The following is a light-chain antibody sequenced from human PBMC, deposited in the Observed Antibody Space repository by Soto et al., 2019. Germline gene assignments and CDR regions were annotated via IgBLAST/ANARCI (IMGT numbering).Light chain of an antibody. CDR2: EVT. J-gene: IGLJ1*01. CDR3: SSFAGTNSFV. Sequence: VLTQPPSASGSPGQSVTISCTGTTSDIGAYNNVSWYQQRPGKAPKLIIYEVTRRPSGVPDRIFGSKSYTTASLTVSGLQAEDEADYYCSSFAGTNSFVFGTGTKVTVL. CDR1: TSDIGAYNN. V-gene: IGLV2-8*01.